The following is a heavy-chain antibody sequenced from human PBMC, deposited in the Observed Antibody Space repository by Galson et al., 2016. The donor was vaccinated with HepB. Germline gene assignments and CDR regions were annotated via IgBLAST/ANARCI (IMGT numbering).Heavy chain of an antibody. Sequence: SLRLSCAASGFTFSSCGMHWVRQAPGKGLEWVAVVSYDGSSQYYAYSVKGRFTISRDNSKNTLYLQMNSLRAEDTAVYYCAKGSYDSSGYTLDYWCQVTLVTVSS. CDR1: GFTFSSCG. CDR2: VSYDGSSQ. V-gene: IGHV3-30*18. J-gene: IGHJ4*02. CDR3: AKGSYDSSGYTLDY. D-gene: IGHD3-22*01.